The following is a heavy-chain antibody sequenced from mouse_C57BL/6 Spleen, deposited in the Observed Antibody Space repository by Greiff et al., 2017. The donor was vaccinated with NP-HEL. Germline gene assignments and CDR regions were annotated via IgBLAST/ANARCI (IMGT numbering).Heavy chain of an antibody. D-gene: IGHD1-1*01. CDR3: TRKGLRGVAGYAMGC. CDR1: GYTFTDYE. V-gene: IGHV1-15*01. CDR2: IDPETGGT. Sequence: VQLQQSGAELVRPGASVTLSCKASGYTFTDYEMHWVKQTPVHGLEWIGAIDPETGGTAYNQKFKGKAILTADKSSSTAYMELGSLTSEDSAVYYCTRKGLRGVAGYAMGCWGHGTSVTVSS. J-gene: IGHJ4*01.